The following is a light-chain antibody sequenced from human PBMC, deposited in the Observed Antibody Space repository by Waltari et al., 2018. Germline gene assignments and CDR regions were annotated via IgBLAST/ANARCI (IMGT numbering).Light chain of an antibody. J-gene: IGLJ3*02. CDR2: GNS. CDR1: RSNIGAGSA. V-gene: IGLV1-40*01. Sequence: QSVLTQPPSVSGAPGQRVTIPCTGSRSNIGAGSAVPWYQHLPGAAPRLLIFGNSNRPSGVPDRFSASKSDTSASLAITGLQAEDEADYYCQSYDSSLGVGVFGGGTKLTVL. CDR3: QSYDSSLGVGV.